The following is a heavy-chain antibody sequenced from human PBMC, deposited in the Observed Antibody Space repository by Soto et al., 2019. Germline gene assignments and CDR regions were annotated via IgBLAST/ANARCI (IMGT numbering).Heavy chain of an antibody. V-gene: IGHV4-34*01. J-gene: IGHJ2*01. Sequence: QVRLQQWGAGLLKPSETLLLTCSVYGGSFSDYYWSWIRQSPGKGLEWIGEINHSGSTNYNPSLKSRVTISVDTSKNQFSLKLNSVTAADTAVYYCAREVPSRYFDLWGRVTPVTVSS. CDR3: AREVPSRYFDL. CDR2: INHSGST. CDR1: GGSFSDYY. D-gene: IGHD3-10*01.